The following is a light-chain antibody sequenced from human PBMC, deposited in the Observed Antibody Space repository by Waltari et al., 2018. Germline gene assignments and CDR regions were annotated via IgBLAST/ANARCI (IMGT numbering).Light chain of an antibody. V-gene: IGKV3-15*01. CDR3: QQYNSYSMYT. Sequence: ETVMTQSPATLSVSPGGRATLSCRASQSLGTNLAWYQQKPGQAPRLLIYGASSRATGVPARFSGSGSGTDFTLTISSLQPDDFATYYCQQYNSYSMYTFGQGTKLEIK. CDR1: QSLGTN. CDR2: GAS. J-gene: IGKJ2*01.